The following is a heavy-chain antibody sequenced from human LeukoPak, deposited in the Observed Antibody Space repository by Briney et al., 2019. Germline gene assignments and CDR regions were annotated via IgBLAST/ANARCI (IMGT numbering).Heavy chain of an antibody. CDR2: IYYSGST. Sequence: PSETLSLTCTVSGGSISSYYWSWIRQPPGKGLEWIGYIYYSGSTNYNPSLKSRVTISVDTSKNQFSLKLSSVTAADTAVYYCARHESGDYHDSSGLYYYYYYMDVWGKGTTVTVSS. CDR1: GGSISSYY. V-gene: IGHV4-59*08. J-gene: IGHJ6*03. D-gene: IGHD3-22*01. CDR3: ARHESGDYHDSSGLYYYYYYMDV.